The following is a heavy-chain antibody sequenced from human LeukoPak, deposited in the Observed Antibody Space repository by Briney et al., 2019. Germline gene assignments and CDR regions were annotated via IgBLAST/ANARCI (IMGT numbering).Heavy chain of an antibody. D-gene: IGHD3-10*01. CDR2: IWYDGSNK. Sequence: GRSLRLSCAASRFTFRNYGMEWVRQAPGKGLEWVAVIWYDGSNKYYADSVKGRFTISRDNSKNTLYLQMNSLRAEDTSVYYCATVRGGSGTYYNDYWGQGTLVTVSS. CDR1: RFTFRNYG. V-gene: IGHV3-33*01. CDR3: ATVRGGSGTYYNDY. J-gene: IGHJ4*02.